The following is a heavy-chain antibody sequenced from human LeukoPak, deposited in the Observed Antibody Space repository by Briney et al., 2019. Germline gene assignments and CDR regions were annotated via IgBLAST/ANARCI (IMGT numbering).Heavy chain of an antibody. Sequence: ASVKIFCKASGYRFTSYYVNWVRQAPGQGLEWMGIINPNGGGTTYTGKFQGRVTMTRDTSTSTVYMELSSLRPDDTAVYYRARDPISSNWPRGHFFDPWGQGTLVTVSS. CDR2: INPNGGGT. CDR3: ARDPISSNWPRGHFFDP. CDR1: GYRFTSYY. D-gene: IGHD3-3*02. J-gene: IGHJ5*02. V-gene: IGHV1-46*01.